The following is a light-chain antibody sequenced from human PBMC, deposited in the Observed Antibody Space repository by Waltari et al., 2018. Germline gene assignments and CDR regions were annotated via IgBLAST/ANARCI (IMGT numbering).Light chain of an antibody. CDR3: QTGGFGFWV. Sequence: QLLLTQSPSASASLGASVKLTCTLSSGHSNYPIAWHQQQPEKGPRYLMTVNSDGSRVKGDGIPDRFSGSSSGAERYLTISSLQSEDETEYYCQTGGFGFWVFGGGTKLTVL. V-gene: IGLV4-69*01. J-gene: IGLJ3*02. CDR2: VNSDGSR. CDR1: SGHSNYP.